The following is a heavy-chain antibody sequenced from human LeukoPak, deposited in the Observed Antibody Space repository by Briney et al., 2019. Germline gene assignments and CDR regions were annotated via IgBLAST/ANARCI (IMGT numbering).Heavy chain of an antibody. J-gene: IGHJ3*02. D-gene: IGHD5-12*01. V-gene: IGHV1-2*02. CDR3: ARSGGYDSGLDAFDI. CDR1: GYTFTGYY. CDR2: INPNSGGT. Sequence: ASVKVSCKASGYTFTGYYMHWVRQAPGQGLEWMGWINPNSGGTNHAQKFQGRVTMTRDTSISTAYMELSRLRSDDTAVYYCARSGGYDSGLDAFDIWGQGTMVTVSS.